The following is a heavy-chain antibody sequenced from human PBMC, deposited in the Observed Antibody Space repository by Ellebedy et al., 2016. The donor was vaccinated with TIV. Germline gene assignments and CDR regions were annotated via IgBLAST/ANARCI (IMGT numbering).Heavy chain of an antibody. CDR1: GFTFSNYW. J-gene: IGHJ3*01. Sequence: GESLKISCAASGFTFSNYWMSWVRQAPGKGLEWVSSITESGGNTYYADSVKGRFTISRDNSKKPLYLQMNSLRAEDTAIYFCARDPVGVGPAFDVWGQGTMVTVSS. CDR2: ITESGGNT. D-gene: IGHD4-23*01. V-gene: IGHV3-23*01. CDR3: ARDPVGVGPAFDV.